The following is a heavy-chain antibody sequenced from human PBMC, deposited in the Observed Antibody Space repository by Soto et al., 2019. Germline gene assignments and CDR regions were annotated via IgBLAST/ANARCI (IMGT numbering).Heavy chain of an antibody. D-gene: IGHD2-15*01. Sequence: QVQLQESGPGLVKPSQTLSLTCTVSGGSISSGGYYWSWIRQHPGKGLEWIGYIYYSESTYYNPSLKGRVTTSVDTSKNQFSLKLSSVTAADTAVYYCARMVVVAATPGYNWFDPWGQGTLVTVSS. J-gene: IGHJ5*02. V-gene: IGHV4-31*03. CDR1: GGSISSGGYY. CDR3: ARMVVVAATPGYNWFDP. CDR2: IYYSEST.